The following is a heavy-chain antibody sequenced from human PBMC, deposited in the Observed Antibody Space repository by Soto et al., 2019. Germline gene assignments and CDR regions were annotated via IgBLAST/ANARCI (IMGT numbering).Heavy chain of an antibody. CDR2: MNPNSGNT. V-gene: IGHV1-8*01. J-gene: IGHJ6*02. Sequence: GGSVKVSCKASGYTFTSYCINLGRQATGQRHERKRLMNPNSGNTGYAQKFQGRVTMTRNTSISTAYMELSSLRSEDTAVYYCASRSNYDILTGYYRPYYYYGMDVWGQGTTVTVSS. D-gene: IGHD3-9*01. CDR3: ASRSNYDILTGYYRPYYYYGMDV. CDR1: GYTFTSYC.